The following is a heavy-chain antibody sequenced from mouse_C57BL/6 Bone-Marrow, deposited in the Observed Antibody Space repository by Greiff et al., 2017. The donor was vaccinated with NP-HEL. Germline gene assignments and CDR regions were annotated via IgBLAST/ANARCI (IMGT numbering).Heavy chain of an antibody. D-gene: IGHD1-1*01. Sequence: QVQLQQSGAELVRPGASVTLSCKASGYTFTDYEMHWVKQTPVHGLEWIGAIDPETGGTAYNQKVKGKAILTADKSSSTAYMELRRLTSEDSAVYYCTRSGNWVGVITTVLANVDVWGTGTTVTVSS. CDR3: TRSGNWVGVITTVLANVDV. CDR2: IDPETGGT. J-gene: IGHJ1*03. CDR1: GYTFTDYE. V-gene: IGHV1-15*01.